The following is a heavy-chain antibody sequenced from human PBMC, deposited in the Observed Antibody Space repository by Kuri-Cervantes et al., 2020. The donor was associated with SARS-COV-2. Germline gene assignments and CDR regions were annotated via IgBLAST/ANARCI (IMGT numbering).Heavy chain of an antibody. D-gene: IGHD3-22*01. CDR1: GGSISSGDYY. J-gene: IGHJ6*02. CDR3: AREVPSDSSGYPDYYYGMDV. V-gene: IGHV4-30-4*01. Sequence: SETLSLTCTVSGGSISSGDYYWSWIRQPPGKGLEWIGYIYYSGSTYYNPSLKSRVTISVDTSKNQFSLKLSSVTAADTAVYYCAREVPSDSSGYPDYYYGMDVWGQGTTVTVSS. CDR2: IYYSGST.